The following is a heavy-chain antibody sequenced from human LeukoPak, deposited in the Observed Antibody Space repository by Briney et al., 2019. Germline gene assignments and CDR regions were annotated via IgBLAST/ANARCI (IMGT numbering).Heavy chain of an antibody. CDR3: ARTFYSSPNNWFDP. V-gene: IGHV4-39*01. CDR1: GGSISSVNDY. D-gene: IGHD2/OR15-2a*01. J-gene: IGHJ5*02. CDR2: IYYSGST. Sequence: SETLSLTCTVSGGSISSVNDYWGWIRQPPGKGLEWIGSIYYSGSTYYNPSLKSRVHISVDTSKNQFSLKLSSVTAADTAVYYCARTFYSSPNNWFDPWGQGTLVTVSS.